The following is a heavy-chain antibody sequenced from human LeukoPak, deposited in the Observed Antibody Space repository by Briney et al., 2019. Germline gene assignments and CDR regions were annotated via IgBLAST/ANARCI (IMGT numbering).Heavy chain of an antibody. V-gene: IGHV3-33*03. CDR2: IWYDGSKT. CDR1: GFRFRSFD. CDR3: AKDSSGGAGGGYFEE. D-gene: IGHD2-15*01. J-gene: IGHJ4*02. Sequence: GGSLRLSCLASGFRFRSFDMNWVRQAPGKGLEWVGQIWYDGSKTYYGDSVKGRFTISRDNSKSTLYLQMDSPRVVDTTVYYCAKDSSGGAGGGYFEEWGQGVLVTVSS.